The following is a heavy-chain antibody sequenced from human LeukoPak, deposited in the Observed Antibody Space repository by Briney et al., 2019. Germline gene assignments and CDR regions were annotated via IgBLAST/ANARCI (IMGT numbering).Heavy chain of an antibody. CDR1: GYTFTSYG. J-gene: IGHJ6*02. D-gene: IGHD3-10*01. Sequence: ASVKVSCKASGYTFTSYGISWVRQAPGQGLEWMGWISAYNCNTNYAQKLQGRVTMTTDTSTSTAYMELRSLRSDDTAVYYCALYYYGSGSPGYYYYGMDVWGQGTTVTVSS. V-gene: IGHV1-18*01. CDR3: ALYYYGSGSPGYYYYGMDV. CDR2: ISAYNCNT.